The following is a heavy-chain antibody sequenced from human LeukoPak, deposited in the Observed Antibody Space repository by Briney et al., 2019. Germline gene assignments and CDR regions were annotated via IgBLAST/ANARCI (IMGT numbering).Heavy chain of an antibody. J-gene: IGHJ3*02. CDR2: VTSTNKI. V-gene: IGHV3-69-1*01. CDR1: GFTFSSHS. CDR3: ARAQTLFWEFDSFDI. D-gene: IGHD3-3*01. Sequence: PGGSLRLSCVASGFTFSSHSINWVRQAPGKGLEWIATVTSTNKIHYADSVKGRFTISRDNAENSVYLQMNSLRDEDTAVYSCARAQTLFWEFDSFDIWAEGQRSPSLQ.